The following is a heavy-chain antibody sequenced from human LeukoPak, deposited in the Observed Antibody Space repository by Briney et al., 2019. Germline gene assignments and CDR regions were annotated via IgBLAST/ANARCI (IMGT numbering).Heavy chain of an antibody. CDR1: GFTFSSFA. V-gene: IGHV3-23*01. CDR2: ISGSGVST. D-gene: IGHD6-19*01. CDR3: ASSSYRVVAGTPNYYYGMDV. Sequence: PGGSLRLSCAASGFTFSSFAMTWVRQAPGKGLEWVSAISGSGVSTYYADSVKGRFTISRDNSKNTLSLQMNSLRAEDTAVYYCASSSYRVVAGTPNYYYGMDVWGQGTTVTVSS. J-gene: IGHJ6*02.